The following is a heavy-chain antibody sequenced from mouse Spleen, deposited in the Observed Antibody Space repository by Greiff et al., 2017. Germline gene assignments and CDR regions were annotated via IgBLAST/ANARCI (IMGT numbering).Heavy chain of an antibody. CDR2: INPSSGYT. CDR3: ARGGTIWDWFAY. Sequence: QVQLQQSGAELARPGASVKMSCKASGYTFTSYTMHWVKQRPGQGLEWIGYINPSSGYTKYNQKFKDKATLTADKSSSTAYMQLSSLTSEDSAVYYCARGGTIWDWFAYWGQGTLVTVSA. V-gene: IGHV1-4*01. CDR1: GYTFTSYT. D-gene: IGHD4-1*01. J-gene: IGHJ3*01.